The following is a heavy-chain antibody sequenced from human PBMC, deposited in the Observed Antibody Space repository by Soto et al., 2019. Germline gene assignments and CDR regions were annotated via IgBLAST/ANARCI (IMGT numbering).Heavy chain of an antibody. CDR2: IYYSGST. V-gene: IGHV4-61*05. CDR3: ARHGVNKAETGIAAPDNAFDI. J-gene: IGHJ3*02. Sequence: SETLSLTCTVSGGSISSSSYYWGWIRQPPGKGLEWIGYIYYSGSTNYNPSLKSRVTISVDTSKNQFSLKLSSVTAADTAVYYCARHGVNKAETGIAAPDNAFDIWGQGTMVTVSS. CDR1: GGSISSSSYY. D-gene: IGHD6-13*01.